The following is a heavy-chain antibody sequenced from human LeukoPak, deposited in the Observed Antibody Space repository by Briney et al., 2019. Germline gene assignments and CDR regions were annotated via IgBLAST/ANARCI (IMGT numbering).Heavy chain of an antibody. V-gene: IGHV3-23*01. CDR3: ARAGPIYY. CDR2: ISGSGGST. Sequence: SGGSLRLSCAASGFTFSSYDMSWGRQAPGKGLEWVSAISGSGGSTYYADSVKGGVTISRDNSNTTLYLQMNSLRVEDTAVYYCARAGPIYYWGQGTLVTVSS. J-gene: IGHJ4*02. D-gene: IGHD3-3*02. CDR1: GFTFSSYD.